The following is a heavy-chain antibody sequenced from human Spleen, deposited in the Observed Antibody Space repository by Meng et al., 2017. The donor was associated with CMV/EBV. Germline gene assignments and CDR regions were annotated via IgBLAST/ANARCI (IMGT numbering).Heavy chain of an antibody. Sequence: GESLKISCAASGFAFNSYPMNWVRQAPGKGLEWVSSISSSSTYIYYADSVKGRFTISRDNAKNSLYLQVNSLRPEDTAVYYCARAFHSGYSYGYMGYYFDFWGQGTLVTVSS. CDR3: ARAFHSGYSYGYMGYYFDF. J-gene: IGHJ4*02. CDR2: ISSSSTYI. D-gene: IGHD5-18*01. CDR1: GFAFNSYP. V-gene: IGHV3-21*01.